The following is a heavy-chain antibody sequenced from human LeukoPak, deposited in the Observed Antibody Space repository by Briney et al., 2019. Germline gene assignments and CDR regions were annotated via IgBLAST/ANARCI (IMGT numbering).Heavy chain of an antibody. J-gene: IGHJ6*02. V-gene: IGHV3-21*01. CDR1: GFTFSSYS. Sequence: PGGSLRLSCAASGFTFSSYSMNWVRQAPGKGLERVSSISSSSSYIYYADSVKGRFTISRDNAKNSLYLQMNSLRAEDTAVYYCARAPFRPAATTYYYYYGMDVWGQGTTVTVSS. CDR3: ARAPFRPAATTYYYYYGMDV. D-gene: IGHD2-2*01. CDR2: ISSSSSYI.